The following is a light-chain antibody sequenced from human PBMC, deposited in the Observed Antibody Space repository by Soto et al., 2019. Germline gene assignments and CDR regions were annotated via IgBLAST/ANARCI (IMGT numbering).Light chain of an antibody. J-gene: IGKJ5*01. Sequence: DIQMTQSPSTLSASVGDRVTITCRASQPISTWLAWYQQRPGKAPNLLIYHASSLESGVPSRFSGSGSGTEFTLSISSLQPDDFGTYYCQQANSFPITFGQGTRLEIK. CDR1: QPISTW. V-gene: IGKV1-5*01. CDR3: QQANSFPIT. CDR2: HAS.